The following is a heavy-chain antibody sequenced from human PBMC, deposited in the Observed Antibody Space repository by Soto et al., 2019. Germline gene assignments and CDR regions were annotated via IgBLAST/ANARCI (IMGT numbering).Heavy chain of an antibody. CDR3: TFGDNSFDY. Sequence: QVQLVESGGGVVQPGRSLRVSCAASGFTFSDYGIYWVRQAPGKGLEWVALISYDGNNREYGDSVKGRFTISRDKSKNTLYRQMNSLRVEDTAVYYCTFGDNSFDYWGQGTLVTVSS. CDR2: ISYDGNNR. D-gene: IGHD1-20*01. V-gene: IGHV3-30*03. CDR1: GFTFSDYG. J-gene: IGHJ4*02.